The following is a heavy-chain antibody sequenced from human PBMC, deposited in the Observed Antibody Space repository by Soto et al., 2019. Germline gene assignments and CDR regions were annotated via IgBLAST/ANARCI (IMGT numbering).Heavy chain of an antibody. CDR2: IYYSGST. D-gene: IGHD3-22*01. Sequence: PSETLSLTCTVSGGSISSGGYYWSWIRQHPGKGLEWIGYIYYSGSTYYNPSLKSRVTISVDTSKNQFSLKLSSVTAADTAVYYCARDRRYYDSSGHSSFDYWGQGTLVTVSS. V-gene: IGHV4-31*03. J-gene: IGHJ4*02. CDR1: GGSISSGGYY. CDR3: ARDRRYYDSSGHSSFDY.